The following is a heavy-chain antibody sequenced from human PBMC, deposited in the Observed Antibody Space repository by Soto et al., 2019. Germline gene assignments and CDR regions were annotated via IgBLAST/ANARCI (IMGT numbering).Heavy chain of an antibody. J-gene: IGHJ3*02. V-gene: IGHV3-64*01. CDR2: ISSNGGST. CDR1: GFTFSSYA. D-gene: IGHD2-21*02. CDR3: ARSIREGEDDCDAFDI. Sequence: GGSLRLSCAASGFTFSSYAMHWVRQAPGKGLEYVSAISSNGGSTYYANSVKGRFTISRDNSKNTLYLQMGSLRAEDRALYYCARSIREGEDDCDAFDIWGQGTMVTVSS.